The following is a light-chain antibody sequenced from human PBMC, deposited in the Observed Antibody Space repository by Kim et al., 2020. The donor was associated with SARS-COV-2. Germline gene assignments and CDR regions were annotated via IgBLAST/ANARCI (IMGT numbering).Light chain of an antibody. V-gene: IGKV3-11*01. CDR3: QQRGSWPPALT. J-gene: IGKJ4*01. CDR2: DAA. CDR1: HDVDIS. Sequence: PEESATRSCRASHDVDISLAWYQQTPGQAPRLLIYDAAMRAAGIPDRFSGSGSGTDFTRTIGSLAPEDFAIYYCQQRGSWPPALTFGGGTKVDIK.